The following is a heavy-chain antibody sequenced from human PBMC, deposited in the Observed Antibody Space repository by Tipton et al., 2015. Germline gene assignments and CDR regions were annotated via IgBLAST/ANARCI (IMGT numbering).Heavy chain of an antibody. D-gene: IGHD3-16*01. V-gene: IGHV4-59*12. Sequence: TLSLTCTVSGGSISSDYWSWIRQSPGKGLEWIGYIFDSGITNYSPSFEGHVTISADKSINTVYLQWSSLKASDTAMYYCARRGLEGGEGQISDAYDLWGQGTMVTVSS. J-gene: IGHJ3*01. CDR1: GGSISSDY. CDR3: ARRGLEGGEGQISDAYDL. CDR2: IFDSGIT.